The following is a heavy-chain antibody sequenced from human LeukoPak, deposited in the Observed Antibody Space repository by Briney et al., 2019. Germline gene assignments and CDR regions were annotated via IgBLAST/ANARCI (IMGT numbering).Heavy chain of an antibody. J-gene: IGHJ4*02. V-gene: IGHV3-23*01. CDR2: ISGSGGST. CDR3: AKVGDSSGYYFVY. D-gene: IGHD3-22*01. CDR1: GFTFSREA. Sequence: GGSLRLSCAASGFTFSREAMIWVRQAPGKGLEWVSAISGSGGSTYYADSVKGRFTISRDNSKNTLYLQMNSLRAEDTAVYYCAKVGDSSGYYFVYWVQRTLVTVSS.